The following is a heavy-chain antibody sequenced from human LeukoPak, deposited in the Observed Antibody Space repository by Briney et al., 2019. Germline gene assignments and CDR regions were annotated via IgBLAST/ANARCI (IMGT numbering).Heavy chain of an antibody. D-gene: IGHD1-26*01. CDR1: GFTFSDSA. Sequence: GGSLRLSCAASGFTFSDSAMSWVRQAPGKGLEWVSSISGSSGSKFHADSVKGRFTISRDNSKGTLYLQMNSLRAEDTALYYCAKGPKFSGTYYFDYWGQGTLVTVSS. J-gene: IGHJ4*02. CDR2: ISGSSGSK. CDR3: AKGPKFSGTYYFDY. V-gene: IGHV3-23*01.